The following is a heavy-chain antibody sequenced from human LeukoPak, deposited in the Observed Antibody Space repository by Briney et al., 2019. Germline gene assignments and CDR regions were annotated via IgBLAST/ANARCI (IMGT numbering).Heavy chain of an antibody. CDR2: IYSSGST. J-gene: IGHJ4*02. Sequence: SETLSLTCTVSGGSISSYYWSWIRQPPGKGLEWIGYIYSSGSTNYNPSLKSRVTVSADTSKNQFSLKLSSVTAADTAVYYCARSRIAAAGAFDYWGQGTLVTVSS. CDR1: GGSISSYY. CDR3: ARSRIAAAGAFDY. V-gene: IGHV4-59*12. D-gene: IGHD6-13*01.